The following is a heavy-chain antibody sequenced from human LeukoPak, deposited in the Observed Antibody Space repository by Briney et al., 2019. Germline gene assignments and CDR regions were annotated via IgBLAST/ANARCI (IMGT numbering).Heavy chain of an antibody. CDR1: GGSFSGYY. CDR3: ARGPSGAAAAKTGVDY. D-gene: IGHD6-13*01. V-gene: IGHV4-34*01. Sequence: SETLSLTCAVYGGSFSGYYWSWIRQPPGKGLEWIGEINHSGSTNYNPSLKSRVTISVDTSKNQFSLKLSSVTAADTAVYYCARGPSGAAAAKTGVDYWGRGTLVTVSS. CDR2: INHSGST. J-gene: IGHJ4*02.